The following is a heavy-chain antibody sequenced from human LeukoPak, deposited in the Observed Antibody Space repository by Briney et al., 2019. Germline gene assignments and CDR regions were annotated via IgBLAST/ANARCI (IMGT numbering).Heavy chain of an antibody. Sequence: SETLSLTCTVSGGSISSYYWSWIRLPPGKGLEWIGYIYYSRSTNYNPSLKSRITISVDTSKNQFSLKLSSVTAADTAVYYCARTPRPAYYYGMDVWGQGTTVTVSS. CDR1: GGSISSYY. CDR3: ARTPRPAYYYGMDV. CDR2: IYYSRST. J-gene: IGHJ6*02. V-gene: IGHV4-59*01.